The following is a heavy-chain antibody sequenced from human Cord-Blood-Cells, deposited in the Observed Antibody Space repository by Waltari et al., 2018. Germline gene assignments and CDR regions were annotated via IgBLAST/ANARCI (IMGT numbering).Heavy chain of an antibody. CDR2: MNPNSGNT. CDR1: GYTFPSYD. J-gene: IGHJ3*02. V-gene: IGHV1-8*03. D-gene: IGHD3-22*01. Sequence: QVQLVQSGAEVKKPGASAKVSCKASGYTFPSYDINGVRQATGQGLEWMGWMNPNSGNTGYAQKFQGRVTITRNTSISTAYMELSSLRSEDTAVYYCARGYYDSSAFDIWGQGTMVTVSS. CDR3: ARGYYDSSAFDI.